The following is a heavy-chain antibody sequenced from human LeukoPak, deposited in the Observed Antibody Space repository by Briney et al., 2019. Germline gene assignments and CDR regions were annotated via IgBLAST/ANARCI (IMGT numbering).Heavy chain of an antibody. D-gene: IGHD3-22*01. V-gene: IGHV3-48*01. J-gene: IGHJ4*02. CDR2: ISSSSSTI. CDR1: GFTFSSYS. Sequence: PGGSLRLSCAASGFTFSSYSMNWVRQAPGKGLEWVSYISSSSSTIYYADSVKGRFTISRDNSKNTLYLQMNSLRAEDTAVYYCARGSITMIEWGIDYWGQGTLVTVSS. CDR3: ARGSITMIEWGIDY.